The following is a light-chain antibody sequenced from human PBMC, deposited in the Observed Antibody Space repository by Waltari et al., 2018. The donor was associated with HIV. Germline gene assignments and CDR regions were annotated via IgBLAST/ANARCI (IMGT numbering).Light chain of an antibody. CDR2: SAS. CDR3: QQYINWPPWS. V-gene: IGKV3-15*01. CDR1: QSVGSN. Sequence: EIVMTQSPATLSVSPGERVTLSCRASQSVGSNLAWYQQKPGRAPSLLVYSASTRATGIPARFSGSGSGTEFNLTISSLQSEDFAVDYCQQYINWPPWSFGQGTKVEIK. J-gene: IGKJ1*01.